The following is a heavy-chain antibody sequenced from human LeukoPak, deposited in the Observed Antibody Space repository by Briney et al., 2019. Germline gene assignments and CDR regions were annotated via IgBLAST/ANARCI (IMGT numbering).Heavy chain of an antibody. CDR2: MNPNSGNT. CDR1: GYTFTSYD. J-gene: IGHJ5*02. V-gene: IGHV1-8*01. CDR3: ARGYPRPMVRGVTKRLYWFDP. D-gene: IGHD3-10*01. Sequence: ASVKVSCKASGYTFTSYDINWVRQATGQGLEWMGWMNPNSGNTGYAQKFQGRVTMTRNTSISTAYMELSSLRSEDTAVYYCARGYPRPMVRGVTKRLYWFDPWGQGTLVTVSS.